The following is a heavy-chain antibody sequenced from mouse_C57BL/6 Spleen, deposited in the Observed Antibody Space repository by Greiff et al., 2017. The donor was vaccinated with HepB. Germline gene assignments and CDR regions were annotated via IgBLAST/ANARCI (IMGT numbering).Heavy chain of an antibody. CDR2: IYPRSGNT. CDR3: ARGGVYYYGSRGENAMDY. V-gene: IGHV1-81*01. CDR1: GYTFTSYG. D-gene: IGHD1-1*01. J-gene: IGHJ4*01. Sequence: QVQLQQSGAELARPGASVKLSCKASGYTFTSYGISWVKQRTGQGLEWIGEIYPRSGNTYYNEKFRGKATLTADKSSSTAYMELRSLTSEDSAVYFCARGGVYYYGSRGENAMDYWGQGTSVTVSS.